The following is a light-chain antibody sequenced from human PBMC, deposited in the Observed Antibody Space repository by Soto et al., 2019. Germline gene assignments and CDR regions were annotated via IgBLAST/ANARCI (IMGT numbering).Light chain of an antibody. J-gene: IGLJ1*01. CDR2: EVS. CDR3: SLYTSENAYV. V-gene: IGLV2-18*01. Sequence: QSVLTQPPSLSGSPGQSVTISFTGTSTDFVSYNRVSWYQQPPGTAPKLMIYEVSKRPPGVPDRFSGSKSGNTASLTISGLQAADEADYYCSLYTSENAYVFGTGTKVTVL. CDR1: STDFVSYNR.